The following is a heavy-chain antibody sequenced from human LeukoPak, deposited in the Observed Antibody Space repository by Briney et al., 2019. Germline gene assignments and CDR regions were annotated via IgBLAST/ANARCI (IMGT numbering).Heavy chain of an antibody. CDR1: GGSISSYY. J-gene: IGHJ6*03. Sequence: PSETLSLTCTVSGGSISSYYWSWIRQPPGKGLEWIGYIHYSGSTNYNPSLKSRVTISVDTSKNQFSLKLSSVTAADTAVYYCARDGRSGSYYYYMDVWGKGTTVTVSS. D-gene: IGHD1-26*01. CDR2: IHYSGST. V-gene: IGHV4-59*01. CDR3: ARDGRSGSYYYYMDV.